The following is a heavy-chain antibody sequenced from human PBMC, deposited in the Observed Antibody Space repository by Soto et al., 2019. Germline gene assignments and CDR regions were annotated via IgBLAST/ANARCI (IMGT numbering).Heavy chain of an antibody. D-gene: IGHD3-22*01. CDR1: GFTFSSYA. J-gene: IGHJ4*02. CDR3: AKSSYYYDSSGYYYSFAY. V-gene: IGHV3-23*01. CDR2: ISGSAGST. Sequence: GSLRLSCAASGFTFSSYAMSWVRQAPGKGLEWVSSISGSAGSTYYADSVKGRFTISRDNSKNTLYLQLNSLRVEDTAVYYCAKSSYYYDSSGYYYSFAYWGQGSLVTVSS.